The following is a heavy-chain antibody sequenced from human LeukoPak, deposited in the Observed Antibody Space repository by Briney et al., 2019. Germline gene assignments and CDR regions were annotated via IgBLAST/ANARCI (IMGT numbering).Heavy chain of an antibody. Sequence: PGGSLRLSCAAPGFTFSNYGMHWVRQAPGKGLEWVAVMWYDGSNKYYTDSVKGRFTISRDNSKNTLYLQMNSLRGEDTAVYYCAKSGIAAAGQRGYFDYWGQGTLVTVSS. D-gene: IGHD6-13*01. CDR3: AKSGIAAAGQRGYFDY. CDR1: GFTFSNYG. CDR2: MWYDGSNK. J-gene: IGHJ4*02. V-gene: IGHV3-30*02.